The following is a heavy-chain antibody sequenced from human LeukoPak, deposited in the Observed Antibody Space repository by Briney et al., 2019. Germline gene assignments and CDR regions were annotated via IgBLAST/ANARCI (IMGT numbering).Heavy chain of an antibody. D-gene: IGHD3-22*01. V-gene: IGHV1-2*02. CDR3: ARDKVPYYYDSSGARHDY. CDR1: GYTFTGYY. J-gene: IGHJ4*02. CDR2: INPNSGGT. Sequence: GASVKVSCKASGYTFTGYYMHWVRQAPGQGLEWMGWINPNSGGTNYAQKFQGRVTMTRDTSISTAYMELSRLRSDDTAVYYCARDKVPYYYDSSGARHDYWGQGTLVTVSS.